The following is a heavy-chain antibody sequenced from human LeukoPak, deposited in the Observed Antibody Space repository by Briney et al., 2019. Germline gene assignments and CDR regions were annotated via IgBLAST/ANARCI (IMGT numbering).Heavy chain of an antibody. CDR1: GGTFTSYY. J-gene: IGHJ3*02. Sequence: GASVKVSCKASGGTFTSYYVHWVRQAPGQGLEWMGIINPTSGDTNYAQNFQGRVTMTRDMSTSTVYMELSSLRSEDTAVYYCARYGFSSVWQGGWHAFDIWGLGTMVTVPS. D-gene: IGHD6-25*01. CDR2: INPTSGDT. V-gene: IGHV1-46*01. CDR3: ARYGFSSVWQGGWHAFDI.